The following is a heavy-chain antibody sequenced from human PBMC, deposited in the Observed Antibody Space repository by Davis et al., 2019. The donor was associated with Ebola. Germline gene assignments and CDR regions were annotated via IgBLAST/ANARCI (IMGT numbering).Heavy chain of an antibody. CDR2: INHSGST. CDR1: GGSFSGYY. J-gene: IGHJ4*02. Sequence: PSETLSLTCAVYGGSFSGYYWSWIRQPPGKGLEWIGEINHSGSTNYNPSLKSRVTISVDTSKNQFSLKLSSVTAADTAVYYCASLYKRVDYWGQGTLVTVSS. D-gene: IGHD5-24*01. V-gene: IGHV4-34*01. CDR3: ASLYKRVDY.